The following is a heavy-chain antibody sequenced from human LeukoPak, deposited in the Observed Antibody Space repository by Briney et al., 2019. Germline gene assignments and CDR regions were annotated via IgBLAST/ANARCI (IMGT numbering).Heavy chain of an antibody. V-gene: IGHV3-11*01. CDR2: ISSSGSTI. CDR1: GFTFSDYY. Sequence: PGGSLRLSCAASGFTFSDYYMSWIRQAPGKGLEWASYISSSGSTIYYADSVKGRFTISRDNAKNSLYLQMNSLRAEDTAVYYCARDGSYWADAFDIWGQGTMVTVSS. CDR3: ARDGSYWADAFDI. D-gene: IGHD1-26*01. J-gene: IGHJ3*02.